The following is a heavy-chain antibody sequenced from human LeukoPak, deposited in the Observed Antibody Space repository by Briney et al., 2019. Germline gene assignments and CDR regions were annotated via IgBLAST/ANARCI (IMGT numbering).Heavy chain of an antibody. CDR2: IYHSGST. Sequence: SETLSLTCTVSGGSISSGTYYWAWIRQPPGRGLEWIGTIYHSGSTYYNPSLKTRVTISVDTSKNQFSLKLSSATAADTAVYFCARGRVSSSTWYSTYYYYFYMDVWGKGTTVTVSS. J-gene: IGHJ6*03. V-gene: IGHV4-39*07. CDR3: ARGRVSSSTWYSTYYYYFYMDV. CDR1: GGSISSGTYY. D-gene: IGHD6-13*01.